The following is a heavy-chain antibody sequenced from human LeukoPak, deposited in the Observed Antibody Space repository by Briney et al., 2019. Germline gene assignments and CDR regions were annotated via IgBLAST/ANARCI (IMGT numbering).Heavy chain of an antibody. D-gene: IGHD5-24*01. V-gene: IGHV1-46*01. CDR3: ARDNSVRDEAWWFSP. CDR1: GYTFTSNY. Sequence: ASVKVSCKAFGYTFTSNYMHRVRQAPGQEPEWMGVISISGGSTTYAQKFQGRVSLTRDMSTSTDYLEPRSLRSEDTAVYYCARDNSVRDEAWWFSPWGQGTLVTVSS. CDR2: ISISGGST. J-gene: IGHJ5*02.